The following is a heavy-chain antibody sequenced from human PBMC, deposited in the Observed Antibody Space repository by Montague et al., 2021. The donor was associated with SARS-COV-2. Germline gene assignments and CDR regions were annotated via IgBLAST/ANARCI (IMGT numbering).Heavy chain of an antibody. CDR3: ARQVGATLRHAFDI. V-gene: IGHV4-39*01. D-gene: IGHD1-26*01. J-gene: IGHJ3*02. CDR2: IYYSGST. Sequence: SETLSLTCTVSGGSISSGSYYWGWIRQPPGKGLDWIGSIYYSGSTYYNPSLKSRVTISVDTSKYHFSLKLTSVTAADTAVYYCARQVGATLRHAFDIWGQGTMVTVSS. CDR1: GGSISSGSYY.